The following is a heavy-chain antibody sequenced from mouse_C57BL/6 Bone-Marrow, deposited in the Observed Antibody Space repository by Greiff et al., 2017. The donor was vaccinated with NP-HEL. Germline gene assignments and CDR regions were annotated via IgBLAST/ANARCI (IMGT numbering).Heavy chain of an antibody. CDR1: GYTFTSYW. V-gene: IGHV1-69*01. Sequence: VQLQQPGAELVMPGASVKLSCKASGYTFTSYWMHWVKQRPGQGLEWIGEIDPSDSYTNYNQKFKGKSTLTVDKSSSTAYMQLSSLTSEDSAVYYCARSDSNHQAWFAYWGQGTLVTVSA. CDR3: ARSDSNHQAWFAY. CDR2: IDPSDSYT. D-gene: IGHD2-5*01. J-gene: IGHJ3*01.